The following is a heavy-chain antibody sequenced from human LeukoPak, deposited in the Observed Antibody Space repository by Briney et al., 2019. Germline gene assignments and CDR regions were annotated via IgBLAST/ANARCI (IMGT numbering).Heavy chain of an antibody. Sequence: PGRSLRLSCAASGFTFSSYGMHWVRQAPGKGLEWVAVIRYDGSNKYYADSVKGRFTISRDNSKNTLYLQMNSLRAEDTAVYYCAKSAQYYYYYYMDVWGKGTTVTVSS. CDR3: AKSAQYYYYYYMDV. J-gene: IGHJ6*03. CDR1: GFTFSSYG. V-gene: IGHV3-33*06. CDR2: IRYDGSNK.